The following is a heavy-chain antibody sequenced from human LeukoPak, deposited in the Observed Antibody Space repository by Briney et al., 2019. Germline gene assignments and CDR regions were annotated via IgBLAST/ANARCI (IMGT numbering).Heavy chain of an antibody. CDR1: GGSISSYY. D-gene: IGHD6-13*01. J-gene: IGHJ4*02. V-gene: IGHV4-59*01. Sequence: PETLSLTCTVSGGSISSYYWSWIRQPPGKGLEWIGYIYYSGSTNYNPSLTSRVTISVDTSKNQFSLKLTSVTAADTAVYYCARTSYSSSWGLDYWGQGTLVTVSS. CDR3: ARTSYSSSWGLDY. CDR2: IYYSGST.